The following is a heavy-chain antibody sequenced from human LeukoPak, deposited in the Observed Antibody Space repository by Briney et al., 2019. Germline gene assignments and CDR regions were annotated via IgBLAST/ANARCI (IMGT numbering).Heavy chain of an antibody. D-gene: IGHD3-22*01. J-gene: IGHJ4*02. Sequence: ASVKVSCKASGGTFSSYAISWVRQAPGQGLEWMGGIIPIFGTANYAQKFQGRVTITADESTSTAYMELSSLRSEDTAVYYCARCHHHSYYYDSSGYAPLDYWGQGTLVTVSS. CDR2: IIPIFGTA. CDR3: ARCHHHSYYYDSSGYAPLDY. CDR1: GGTFSSYA. V-gene: IGHV1-69*13.